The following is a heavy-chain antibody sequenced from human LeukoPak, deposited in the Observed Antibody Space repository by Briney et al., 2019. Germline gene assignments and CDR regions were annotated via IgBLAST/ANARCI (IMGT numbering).Heavy chain of an antibody. J-gene: IGHJ4*02. CDR2: FDPEEAKT. Sequence: ASVKVSCKVSGNSLSELSIQWVRQAPGKGLECMAGFDPEEAKTVYAQNFQGRVTMTEDSSTQTAYMELSGLTSNDTAVYYCTTRSGDFWSGFVNWGQGTLVTVSS. V-gene: IGHV1-24*01. CDR3: TTRSGDFWSGFVN. D-gene: IGHD3-3*01. CDR1: GNSLSELS.